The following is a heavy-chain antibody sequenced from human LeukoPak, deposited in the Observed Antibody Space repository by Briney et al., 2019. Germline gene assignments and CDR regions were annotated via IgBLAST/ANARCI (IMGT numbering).Heavy chain of an antibody. CDR2: INWNGGST. J-gene: IGHJ5*02. CDR3: AKDTYYDFWSGYRFDP. CDR1: GFTFDDYG. V-gene: IGHV3-20*04. D-gene: IGHD3-3*01. Sequence: PGGSLRLSCAASGFTFDDYGMSWVRQAPGKGLELVSGINWNGGSTGYADSVKGRFTISRDNAKNSLYLQMNSLRAEDTAVYYCAKDTYYDFWSGYRFDPWGQGTLVTVSS.